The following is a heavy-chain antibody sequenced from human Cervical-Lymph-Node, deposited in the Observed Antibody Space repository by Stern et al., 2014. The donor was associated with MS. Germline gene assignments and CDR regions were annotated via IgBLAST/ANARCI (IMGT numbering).Heavy chain of an antibody. CDR1: GGTFSSYA. CDR2: IIPIFGTA. Sequence: DQLVESGAEVEKHGSSGKVSCKASGGTFSSYAISWVRQAPGQGLEGMGGIIPIFGTANYAQKFQGRVTMTADESTSTAYMELSSLRSEDTAVYYCARGELKEGLVRGMDVWGQGTTVTVSS. J-gene: IGHJ6*02. V-gene: IGHV1-69*01. CDR3: ARGELKEGLVRGMDV. D-gene: IGHD1-26*01.